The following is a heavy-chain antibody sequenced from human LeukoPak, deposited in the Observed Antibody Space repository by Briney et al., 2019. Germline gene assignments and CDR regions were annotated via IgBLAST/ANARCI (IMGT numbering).Heavy chain of an antibody. CDR2: INPNSGGT. CDR3: ARVVTGTFGELLTLDY. J-gene: IGHJ4*02. Sequence: ASVKVSCKASGYTFTGYYMHWVRQAPGQGLEWMGWINPNSGGTNYAQKFQGRVTMTRDTSISTAYMELSRLRSDDTAVYYCARVVTGTFGELLTLDYWGQGTLVTVSP. D-gene: IGHD3-10*01. CDR1: GYTFTGYY. V-gene: IGHV1-2*02.